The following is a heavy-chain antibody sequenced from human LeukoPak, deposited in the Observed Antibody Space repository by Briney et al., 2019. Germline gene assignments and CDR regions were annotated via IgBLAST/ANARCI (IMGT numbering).Heavy chain of an antibody. CDR1: GFTFSSYG. D-gene: IGHD2-21*01. CDR3: ARDPRHYSNWFAP. J-gene: IGHJ5*02. V-gene: IGHV3-30*03. Sequence: GRSLRLSCAASGFTFSSYGMHWVRQAPGKGLEWVAVISYDGRNKYYADSVKGRFTISRDNSKNTLYLQMNSLRAEDTAVYYCARDPRHYSNWFAPGGQGTLVPVPS. CDR2: ISYDGRNK.